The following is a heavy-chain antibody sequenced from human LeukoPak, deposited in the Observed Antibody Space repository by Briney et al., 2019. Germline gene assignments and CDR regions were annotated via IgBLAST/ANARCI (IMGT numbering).Heavy chain of an antibody. CDR1: GGTFSSYA. CDR3: ARVPISHGCGASYYYYYMDV. Sequence: GSSVKVSCKASGGTFSSYAISWVRQAPGQGLEWMGGIIPIFGTANYAQKFQGRVTITADESTSTAYMELSSLRSEDTAVYYCARVPISHGCGASYYYYYMDVWGKGTTVTVSS. V-gene: IGHV1-69*01. J-gene: IGHJ6*03. D-gene: IGHD5-24*01. CDR2: IIPIFGTA.